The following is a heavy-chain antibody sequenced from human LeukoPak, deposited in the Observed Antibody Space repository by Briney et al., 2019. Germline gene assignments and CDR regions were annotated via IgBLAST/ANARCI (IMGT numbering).Heavy chain of an antibody. CDR1: GFTFTTYW. Sequence: GGSLRLSCEASGFTFTTYWMGWVRQAPGKGLEWVASIKQDGSVKYYVDSVKGRFTISRDNAKNSLYLQMNSLRAENTAMYYCARPLMYYFGSETYYWFDPWGQGTLVTVSS. D-gene: IGHD3-10*01. J-gene: IGHJ5*02. V-gene: IGHV3-7*01. CDR3: ARPLMYYFGSETYYWFDP. CDR2: IKQDGSVK.